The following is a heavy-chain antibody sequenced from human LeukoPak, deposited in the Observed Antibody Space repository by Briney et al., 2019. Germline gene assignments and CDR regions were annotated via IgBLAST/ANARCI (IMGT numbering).Heavy chain of an antibody. CDR2: ISGSGGST. Sequence: PGGSLRLSCAASGFTFSSYAMSWVRQAPGKGLEWVSAISGSGGSTYYADSVKGRFTISRDNSKNTLYLQMNSLSTEDTAVYYFAKKRGTYSYALFDYWGQGTLVTVSS. J-gene: IGHJ4*02. CDR1: GFTFSSYA. CDR3: AKKRGTYSYALFDY. V-gene: IGHV3-23*01. D-gene: IGHD3-10*01.